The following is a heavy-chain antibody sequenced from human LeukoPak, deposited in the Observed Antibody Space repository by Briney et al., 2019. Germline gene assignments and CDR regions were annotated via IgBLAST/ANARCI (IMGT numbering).Heavy chain of an antibody. J-gene: IGHJ4*02. Sequence: SVKVSCKASGGTFSSYAISWVRQAPGQGLEWMGGIIPIFGTANYAQKFQGRVTMTRGTSISTAYMELSRLRSDDTAVYYCARSLWFGEYDYWGQGTLVTVSS. CDR1: GGTFSSYA. CDR3: ARSLWFGEYDY. CDR2: IIPIFGTA. V-gene: IGHV1-69*05. D-gene: IGHD3-10*01.